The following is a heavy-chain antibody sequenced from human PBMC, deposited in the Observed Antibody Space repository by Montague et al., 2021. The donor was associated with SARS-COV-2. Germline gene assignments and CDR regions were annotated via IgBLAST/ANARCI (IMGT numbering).Heavy chain of an antibody. J-gene: IGHJ6*03. Sequence: SETLSLTCAVSGGSFSRYYWSWIRQPPGKGLEWIGEISHNGNTKYNPSLQSRVSISLDTSRNQFSLKVSSVTAAGTAIYYCARLGDGIVPSPILGLGPYYSFYYMDVWGKGTTVTVSS. CDR3: ARLGDGIVPSPILGLGPYYSFYYMDV. V-gene: IGHV4-34*01. D-gene: IGHD2-2*02. CDR1: GGSFSRYY. CDR2: ISHNGNT.